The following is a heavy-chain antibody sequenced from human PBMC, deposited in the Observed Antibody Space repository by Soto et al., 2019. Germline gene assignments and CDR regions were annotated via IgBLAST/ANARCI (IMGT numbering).Heavy chain of an antibody. CDR3: AKDISYYDFWSGYNPPPYFDY. J-gene: IGHJ4*02. CDR1: GFTFSSYA. CDR2: ISGSGGST. V-gene: IGHV3-23*01. Sequence: AGGSLRLSCAASGFTFSSYAMSWVRQAPGKGLEWVSAISGSGGSTYYADSVKGRFTISRDNSKNTLYLQMNSLRAEDTAVYYCAKDISYYDFWSGYNPPPYFDYWGQGTLVTVAS. D-gene: IGHD3-3*01.